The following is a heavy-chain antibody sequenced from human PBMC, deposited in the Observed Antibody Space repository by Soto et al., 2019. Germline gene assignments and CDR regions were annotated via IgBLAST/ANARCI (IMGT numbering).Heavy chain of an antibody. CDR3: ARDSRRAAGTLGY. CDR2: IYYSGST. Sequence: PSETLSLTCTVSGGSISSGGYYWSWIRQHPGKGLEWIGYIYYSGSTYYNPSLKSRVTISVDTSKNQFSLKLSSVTAAYTAVYYCARDSRRAAGTLGYWGQGTLVTVSS. D-gene: IGHD6-13*01. V-gene: IGHV4-31*03. J-gene: IGHJ4*02. CDR1: GGSISSGGYY.